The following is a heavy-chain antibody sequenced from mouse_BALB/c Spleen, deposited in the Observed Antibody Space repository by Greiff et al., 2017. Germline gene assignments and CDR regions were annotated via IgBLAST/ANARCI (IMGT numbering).Heavy chain of an antibody. V-gene: IGHV1-7*01. J-gene: IGHJ2*01. Sequence: QVQLQQSGAELAQPGASVKMSCKASGFTFTSYWVHWVKQRPGQGLEWIGYINPSTGYTEYNQKFKDKATLTADKSSSTAYMQLSSLTSEDSAVYYCAGNWDYFDYWGQGTTLTVSS. CDR3: AGNWDYFDY. D-gene: IGHD4-1*01. CDR1: GFTFTSYW. CDR2: INPSTGYT.